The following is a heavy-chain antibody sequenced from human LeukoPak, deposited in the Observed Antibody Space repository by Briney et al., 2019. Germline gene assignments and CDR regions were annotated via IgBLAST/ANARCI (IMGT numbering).Heavy chain of an antibody. CDR1: GFTLSTNA. V-gene: IGHV3-23*01. CDR2: ISGSGAST. D-gene: IGHD1-26*01. CDR3: AKDVGKWESLHFFDY. J-gene: IGHJ4*02. Sequence: GGSLRLSCLTSGFTLSTNAMSWVRQAPGKGLEWVSGISGSGASTYYADSVKGRFTISRDDSRNTLYLQMNSLRGDDTAVYYCAKDVGKWESLHFFDYWGQGTLVTVSS.